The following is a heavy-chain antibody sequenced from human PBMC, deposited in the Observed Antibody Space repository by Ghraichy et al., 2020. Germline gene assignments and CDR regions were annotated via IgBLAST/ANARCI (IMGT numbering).Heavy chain of an antibody. D-gene: IGHD1/OR15-1a*01. CDR2: IFYGGST. J-gene: IGHJ4*02. CDR1: GGSISSSSYY. CDR3: ARHYKNNNRHVPPAY. Sequence: SETLSLTCTVSGGSISSSSYYWGWIRQPPGKGLEWIGSIFYGGSTYYSPSLKSRVTISVDTSKNQLSLNLSTVTAADTAVYYCARHYKNNNRHVPPAYWGQGTLVTVSS. V-gene: IGHV4-39*01.